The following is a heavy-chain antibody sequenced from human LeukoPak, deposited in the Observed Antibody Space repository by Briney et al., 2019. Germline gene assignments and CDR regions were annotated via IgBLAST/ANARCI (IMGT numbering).Heavy chain of an antibody. CDR2: IWYDGSNK. D-gene: IGHD3-22*01. J-gene: IGHJ4*02. CDR3: ARGFAINYYDSSGYLH. Sequence: GGSLRLSCAASGFTFSSYGMHWVRQAPGKGLEWVAVIWYDGSNKYYADSVKGRFTISRDNSKNTLYPQMNSLRAEDTAVYYCARGFAINYYDSSGYLHWGQGTLVTVSS. CDR1: GFTFSSYG. V-gene: IGHV3-33*01.